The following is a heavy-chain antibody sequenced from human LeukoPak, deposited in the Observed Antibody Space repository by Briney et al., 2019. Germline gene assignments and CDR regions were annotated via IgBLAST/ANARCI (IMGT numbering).Heavy chain of an antibody. CDR3: ARGPTMVLSLLWGSAYYFDY. V-gene: IGHV4-34*01. D-gene: IGHD3-10*01. CDR1: GGSFSGYY. J-gene: IGHJ4*02. CDR2: INHSGST. Sequence: SETLSLTCAVYGGSFSGYYWSWIRQPPGKGPEWIGEINHSGSTNYNPSLKSRVTISVDTSKNQFSLKLSSVTAADTAVYYCARGPTMVLSLLWGSAYYFDYWGQGTLVTVSS.